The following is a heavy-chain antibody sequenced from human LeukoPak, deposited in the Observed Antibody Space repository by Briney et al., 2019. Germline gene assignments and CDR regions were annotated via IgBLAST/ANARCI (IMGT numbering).Heavy chain of an antibody. J-gene: IGHJ5*02. CDR2: ISYDGSNK. D-gene: IGHD6-13*01. CDR1: GFTFSSYG. V-gene: IGHV3-30*18. CDR3: AKEGAIAAAGNWFDP. Sequence: PGGSLRLSCAASGFTFSSYGMHWVRQAPGKGLEWVAVISYDGSNKYYANSVKGRFTISRDNSKNTLYLQMNSLRAEDTAVYYCAKEGAIAAAGNWFDPWGRGTLVTVSS.